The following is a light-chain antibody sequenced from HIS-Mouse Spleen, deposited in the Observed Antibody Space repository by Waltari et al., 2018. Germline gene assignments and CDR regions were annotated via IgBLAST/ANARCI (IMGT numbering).Light chain of an antibody. CDR1: SSDVGSYNL. CDR2: EGS. V-gene: IGLV2-23*01. CDR3: CSYAGSREV. Sequence: QSALTQPASVSGSPGQSITISCPGTSSDVGSYNLVSWYQRHPGKAPKLMIYEGSKRPSGVSNRFSGSKSGNTASLTISGLQAEDEADYYCCSYAGSREVFGTGTKVTVL. J-gene: IGLJ1*01.